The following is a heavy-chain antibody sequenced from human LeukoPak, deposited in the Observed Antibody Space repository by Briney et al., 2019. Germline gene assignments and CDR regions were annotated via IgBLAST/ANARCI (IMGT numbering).Heavy chain of an antibody. CDR1: GFTFDDYA. J-gene: IGHJ3*02. V-gene: IGHV3-9*01. D-gene: IGHD3-10*01. Sequence: PGRSLRLSCAASGFTFDDYAMHWVRQAPGKGLEWVSGISWNSGSIGYADSVKGRFTISRDNAKNSLYLQMNSLRAEDTALYYCAKVLLWFGELFNDAFDIWGQGTMVTVSS. CDR2: ISWNSGSI. CDR3: AKVLLWFGELFNDAFDI.